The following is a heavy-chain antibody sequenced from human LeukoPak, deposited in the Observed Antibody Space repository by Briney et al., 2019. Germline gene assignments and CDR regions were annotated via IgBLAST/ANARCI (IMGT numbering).Heavy chain of an antibody. CDR1: GGSFSGYY. D-gene: IGHD3-10*01. CDR3: AREVRSNDAFDI. V-gene: IGHV4-34*01. Sequence: PSETLSITCAVYGGSFSGYYWSWIRQPPGKGLEWIGEINHSGSTNYSPSLKSRVAISVDTSKNQFSLKLSSVTAADTAVYSCAREVRSNDAFDIWGQGTMVTVSS. J-gene: IGHJ3*02. CDR2: INHSGST.